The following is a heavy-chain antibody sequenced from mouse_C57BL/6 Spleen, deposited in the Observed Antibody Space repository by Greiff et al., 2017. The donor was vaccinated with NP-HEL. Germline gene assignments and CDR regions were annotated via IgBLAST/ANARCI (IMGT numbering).Heavy chain of an antibody. V-gene: IGHV1-39*01. J-gene: IGHJ2*01. Sequence: EVQVLESGPELVKPGASVKISCKASGYSFTDYNMNWVKQSNGKGLEWIGEINPNNGATNYNQKFKGKATLTVDQSSSTAYMQLSSLTSEDSAVYYCATEEMYGGECEIFDYDYWGQGTTLTVSS. CDR2: INPNNGAT. D-gene: IGHD1-1*02. CDR1: GYSFTDYN. CDR3: ATEEMYGGECEIFDYDY.